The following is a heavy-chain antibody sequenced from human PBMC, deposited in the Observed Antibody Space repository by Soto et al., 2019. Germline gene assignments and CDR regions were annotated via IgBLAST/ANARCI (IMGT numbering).Heavy chain of an antibody. CDR1: GFTFTSYT. V-gene: IGHV3-21*01. D-gene: IGHD4-17*01. CDR2: ISSSSSYI. J-gene: IGHJ4*02. CDR3: ARDYYGDYYFDH. Sequence: EVQLVESGGGQVKPGGSLRLSCAASGFTFTSYTMNWVRQAPGKGLEWVSSISSSSSYIYYADSVKGRFTISRDNAKNSLYLQMNSLRAEDTAVYYCARDYYGDYYFDHWGQGTLVTVSS.